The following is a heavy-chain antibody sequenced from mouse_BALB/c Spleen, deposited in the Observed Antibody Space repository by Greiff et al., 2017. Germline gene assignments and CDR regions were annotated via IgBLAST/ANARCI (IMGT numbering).Heavy chain of an antibody. V-gene: IGHV5-4*02. D-gene: IGHD2-4*01. Sequence: DVKLVESGGGLVKPGGSLKLSCAASGFTFSDYYMYWVRQTPEKRLEWVATISDGGSYTYYPDSVKGRFTISRDNAKNNLYLRMSSLKSEDTAMYYCARDMGITTRRAWFAYWGQGTLVTVSA. J-gene: IGHJ3*01. CDR3: ARDMGITTRRAWFAY. CDR1: GFTFSDYY. CDR2: ISDGGSYT.